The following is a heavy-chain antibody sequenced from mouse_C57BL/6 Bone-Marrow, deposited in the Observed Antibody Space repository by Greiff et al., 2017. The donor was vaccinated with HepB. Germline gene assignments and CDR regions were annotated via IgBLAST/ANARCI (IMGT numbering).Heavy chain of an antibody. D-gene: IGHD2-5*01. CDR2: ISDGGSYT. CDR1: GFTFSSYA. Sequence: EVHLVESGGGLVKPGGSLKLSCAASGFTFSSYAMSWVRQTPEKRLEWVATISDGGSYTYYPDNVKGRFTISRDNAKNNLYLQMSHLKSEDTAMCYCARDLGIYGPYSNLFDCWGPGTTLTVSS. V-gene: IGHV5-4*01. J-gene: IGHJ2*01. CDR3: ARDLGIYGPYSNLFDC.